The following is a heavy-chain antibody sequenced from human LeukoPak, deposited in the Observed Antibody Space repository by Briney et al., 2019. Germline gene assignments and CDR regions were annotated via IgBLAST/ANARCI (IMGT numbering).Heavy chain of an antibody. CDR3: ARAPKGVTNAYWYFDL. CDR1: GGSISSGGYS. D-gene: IGHD2-21*02. J-gene: IGHJ2*01. CDR2: IYHSGST. Sequence: SETLSLTCAVSGGSISSGGYSWSWIRQPPGRGLEWIGYIYHSGSTYYNPSLKSRVTMSVDRSKNQFSLKLSSVTAADTAVYYCARAPKGVTNAYWYFDLWGRGTLVTVSS. V-gene: IGHV4-30-2*01.